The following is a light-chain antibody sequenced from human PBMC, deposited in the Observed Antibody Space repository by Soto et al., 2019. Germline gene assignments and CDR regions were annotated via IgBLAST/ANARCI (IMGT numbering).Light chain of an antibody. J-gene: IGLJ1*01. CDR1: SSNIGAGYD. CDR3: QSYDSSLSGYV. V-gene: IGLV1-40*01. Sequence: QFVLTQPPSVSGAPGQRVTISCTLRSSNIGAGYDVHWYQHLPGTAPKLLIYGNSNRPSGVPDRFSGSKSGTSASLAITGLQAEDEADYYCQSYDSSLSGYVFGTGTKVTVL. CDR2: GNS.